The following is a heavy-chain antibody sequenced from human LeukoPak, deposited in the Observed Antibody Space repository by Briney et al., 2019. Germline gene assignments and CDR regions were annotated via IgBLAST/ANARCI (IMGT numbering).Heavy chain of an antibody. D-gene: IGHD2-15*01. CDR1: GGSFSGYY. CDR2: INHSGST. CDR3: ARGYCSGGSCYLFDY. V-gene: IGHV4-34*01. J-gene: IGHJ4*02. Sequence: SETPSLTCAVYGGSFSGYYWSWIRQPPGKGLEWIGVINHSGSTNYNPSLKSRVTISVDTSKNQFSLKLSSVTAADTAVYYCARGYCSGGSCYLFDYWGQGTLVTVSS.